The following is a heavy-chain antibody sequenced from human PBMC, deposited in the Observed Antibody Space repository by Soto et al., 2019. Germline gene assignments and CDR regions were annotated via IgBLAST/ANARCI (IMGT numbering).Heavy chain of an antibody. CDR2: ISYDGSNK. D-gene: IGHD1-26*01. CDR1: GFTFSSYA. V-gene: IGHV3-30-3*01. J-gene: IGHJ6*02. Sequence: QVQLVESGVGVVQPGRSLRLSCAASGFTFSSYAMHWVRQAPGKGLEWVAVISYDGSNKYYADSVKGRFTISRDNSKNTLYLQMNILRAEDTAVYYCARDVESGSSQYYYYYYGMDVWGQGTTVTVSS. CDR3: ARDVESGSSQYYYYYYGMDV.